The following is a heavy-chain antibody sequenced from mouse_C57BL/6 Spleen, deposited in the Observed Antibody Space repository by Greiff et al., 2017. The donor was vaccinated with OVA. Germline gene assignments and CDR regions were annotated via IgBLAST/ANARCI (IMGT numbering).Heavy chain of an antibody. CDR2: IRLKCDNYAT. CDR1: GFTFSNYW. D-gene: IGHD1-1*02. CDR3: KGYAWFAY. V-gene: IGHV6-3*01. Sequence: EVKLVESGGGLVQPGGSMKLSCVASGFTFSNYWMNWVRQSPEKGLEWVVQIRLKCDNYATHYAESVKGRFTISREYSKSSVYLNMNNLRAEDARIYYRKGYAWFAYWGEGTLVTVSA. J-gene: IGHJ3*01.